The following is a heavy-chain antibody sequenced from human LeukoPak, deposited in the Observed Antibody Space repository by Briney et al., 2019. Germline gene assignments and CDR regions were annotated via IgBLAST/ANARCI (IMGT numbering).Heavy chain of an antibody. J-gene: IGHJ4*02. CDR1: GFTFSSYA. CDR3: AKGRTEMATTIDY. V-gene: IGHV3-23*01. D-gene: IGHD5-24*01. Sequence: PGGSLRLSCAASGFTFSSYAMSWVRQAPGKGLEWVSAISGSGGSTYYADSVKGWFTISRDNYKNTLYLQMNSLRAEDTAVYYCAKGRTEMATTIDYWGQGTLVTVSS. CDR2: ISGSGGST.